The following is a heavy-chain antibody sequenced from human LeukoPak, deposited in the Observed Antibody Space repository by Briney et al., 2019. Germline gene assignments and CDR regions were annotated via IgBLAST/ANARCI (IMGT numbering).Heavy chain of an antibody. D-gene: IGHD5-12*01. CDR2: INHSGST. J-gene: IGHJ6*02. CDR1: GGSFSGYY. Sequence: PSETLSVTCAVYGGSFSGYYWSWIRQPPGKGLEWIGEINHSGSTNYNPSLKSRVTISVATSKNHFSLKLSSVTAADTAVYYCARVFRNPRLGPPYYYGMDVWGQGTTVTVSS. V-gene: IGHV4-34*01. CDR3: ARVFRNPRLGPPYYYGMDV.